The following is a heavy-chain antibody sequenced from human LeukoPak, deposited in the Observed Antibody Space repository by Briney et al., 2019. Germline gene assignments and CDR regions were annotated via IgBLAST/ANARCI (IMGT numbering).Heavy chain of an antibody. CDR2: IRSDGTNK. D-gene: IGHD3-10*01. CDR1: GFTFSNYG. Sequence: GGSLRLSCAASGFTFSNYGMHWVRQAPGKGLEWVAFIRSDGTNKYYADSMKGRLTISRDNSKNTLYLQMNSLRAEDTAVYYCAGPSSSGVGYWGQGALVTVSS. CDR3: AGPSSSGVGY. J-gene: IGHJ4*02. V-gene: IGHV3-30*02.